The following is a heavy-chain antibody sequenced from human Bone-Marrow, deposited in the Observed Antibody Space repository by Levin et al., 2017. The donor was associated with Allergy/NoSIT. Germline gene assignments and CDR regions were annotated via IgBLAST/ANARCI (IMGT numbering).Heavy chain of an antibody. J-gene: IGHJ4*02. CDR2: ILPSGNVI. CDR1: GFTFSTYE. D-gene: IGHD3-9*01. Sequence: GESLKISCKASGFTFSTYEMNWVRQAPGKRLEWVSNILPSGNVIYYIDSVKGRFTTSRDNAKNSLYLQMNSLRVEDTAVYYCASHNFTWFQGGQGTLVTVSS. V-gene: IGHV3-48*03. CDR3: ASHNFTWFQ.